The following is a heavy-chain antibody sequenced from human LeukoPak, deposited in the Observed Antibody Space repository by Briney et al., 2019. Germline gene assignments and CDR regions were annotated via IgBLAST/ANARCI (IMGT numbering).Heavy chain of an antibody. Sequence: PSETLSLTCTVSGYSISSGNYWGWIRQPPGKGPEWIGSIYHSGSTYYNPSLKSRVSISVDTSKNQFSLRLSSVTAADTAVYYCARDGEFYYFDYWGQGTLVTVSS. J-gene: IGHJ4*02. CDR2: IYHSGST. CDR1: GYSISSGNY. V-gene: IGHV4-38-2*02. CDR3: ARDGEFYYFDY. D-gene: IGHD2/OR15-2a*01.